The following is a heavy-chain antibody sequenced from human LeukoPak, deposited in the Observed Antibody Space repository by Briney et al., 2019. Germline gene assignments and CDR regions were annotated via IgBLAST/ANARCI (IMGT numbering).Heavy chain of an antibody. Sequence: GGSLRLSCAASGFTFSSYGMHWVRQAPGKGLEWVAVISYDGSNKYYADSVKGRFTISRDDSKNTVYLQVNNLRLEDTAVYYCASEYNGLWGQGTLVTVSS. D-gene: IGHD2-8*01. V-gene: IGHV3-30*03. CDR1: GFTFSSYG. CDR3: ASEYNGL. J-gene: IGHJ4*02. CDR2: ISYDGSNK.